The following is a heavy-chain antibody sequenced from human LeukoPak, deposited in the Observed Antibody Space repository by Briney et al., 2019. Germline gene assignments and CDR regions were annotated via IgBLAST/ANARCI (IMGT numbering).Heavy chain of an antibody. V-gene: IGHV3-21*01. J-gene: IGHJ5*02. CDR3: AGYYYDSSGPTAWFDP. CDR1: GFTFSSYS. Sequence: GGSLRLSCAASGFTFSSYSMNWVRQAPGKGLEWVSSISSSSSYIYYADSVKGRFTISGDNAKNSLYLQMNSLRAEDTAVYYCAGYYYDSSGPTAWFDPWGQGTLVTVSS. CDR2: ISSSSSYI. D-gene: IGHD3-22*01.